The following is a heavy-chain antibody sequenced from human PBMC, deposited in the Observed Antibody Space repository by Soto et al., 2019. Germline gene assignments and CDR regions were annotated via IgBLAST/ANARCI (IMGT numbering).Heavy chain of an antibody. CDR3: AREGLVLVPTTVNSDYYYYAMDV. CDR1: GGTFINYT. CDR2: IIPILGIA. J-gene: IGHJ6*02. Sequence: SVKVSCKASGGTFINYTISWVRQAPGQGLEWMGRIIPILGIANYAQKFQGRVTITADKSTSTAYMELSSLRSEDTAVYYCAREGLVLVPTTVNSDYYYYAMDVWGQGTTVTVSS. V-gene: IGHV1-69*04. D-gene: IGHD2-2*01.